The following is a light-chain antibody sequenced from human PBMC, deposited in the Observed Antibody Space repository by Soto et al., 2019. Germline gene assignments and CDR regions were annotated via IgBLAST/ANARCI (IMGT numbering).Light chain of an antibody. V-gene: IGKV3-20*01. CDR3: QQYGSSPPLT. CDR1: QSVSSSY. Sequence: EIVLTQSPGTLSLSPGERATLSCRASQSVSSSYLAWYEQKPGQAPRLLIYGASNRATGIPDRFSGSGSGTDVTLSISRLEPEDFAVYYCQQYGSSPPLTFGGGTKVESK. J-gene: IGKJ4*01. CDR2: GAS.